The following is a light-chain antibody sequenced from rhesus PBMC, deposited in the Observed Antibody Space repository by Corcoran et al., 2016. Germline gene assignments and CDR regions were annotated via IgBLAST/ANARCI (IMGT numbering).Light chain of an antibody. Sequence: DIQMTQSPSSLSASVGDRVTITCRASQGISNNLAWYQQKPGKVPKLLIYKASTLQSGIPSKFSGSGSGTDFNPPSSSLQPEDFATYYCQHGYGILYSFGQGTKVEIK. J-gene: IGKJ2*01. CDR2: KAS. CDR3: QHGYGILYS. CDR1: QGISNN. V-gene: IGKV1-25*01.